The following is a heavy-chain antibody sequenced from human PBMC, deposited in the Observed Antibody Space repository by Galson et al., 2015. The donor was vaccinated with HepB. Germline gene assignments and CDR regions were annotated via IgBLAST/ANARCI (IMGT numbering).Heavy chain of an antibody. CDR1: GFTFSDYH. CDR2: ISSSSSYR. J-gene: IGHJ3*02. V-gene: IGHV3-11*06. Sequence: SLRLSCAASGFTFSDYHMSWIRQAPGKGLEWVSYISSSSSYRNYPDSVKGRFTISRDNAKNSLYLQMNSLRAEDTAVYYCARDLEMVGARDAFDIWGQGTMVTVSS. D-gene: IGHD5-24*01. CDR3: ARDLEMVGARDAFDI.